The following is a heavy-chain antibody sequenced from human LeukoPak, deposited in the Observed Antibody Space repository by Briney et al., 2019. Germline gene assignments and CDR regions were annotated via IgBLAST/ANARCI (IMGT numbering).Heavy chain of an antibody. D-gene: IGHD6-19*01. CDR2: LYTSGST. CDR1: DGSISSYY. J-gene: IGHJ4*02. CDR3: ACSSSGWFWNY. V-gene: IGHV4-4*07. Sequence: SETLSLTCTVSDGSISSYYWSWIRQPAGKGREWIGRLYTSGSTNYNPSLKSRVTMSVDTSKNQFSLKLSSVTAADTAVYYCACSSSGWFWNYWGQGTLVTVSS.